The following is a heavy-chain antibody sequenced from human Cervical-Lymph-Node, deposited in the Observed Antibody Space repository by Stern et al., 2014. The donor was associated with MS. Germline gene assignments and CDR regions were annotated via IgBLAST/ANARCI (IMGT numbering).Heavy chain of an antibody. J-gene: IGHJ4*02. CDR3: ATSTYGLVH. V-gene: IGHV1-69*01. CDR2: RCPFFGTP. CDR1: GDTLGSYG. D-gene: IGHD3-10*01. Sequence: VPLVESGPEVKKPGSSVKVSCKASGDTLGSYGMSWVRQAPGQGLEVMGGRCPFFGTPIYAQKFQGRVTMTADESTTTAYMDLTSLSVEDTAVYYCATSTYGLVHWGQGTLVTVSS.